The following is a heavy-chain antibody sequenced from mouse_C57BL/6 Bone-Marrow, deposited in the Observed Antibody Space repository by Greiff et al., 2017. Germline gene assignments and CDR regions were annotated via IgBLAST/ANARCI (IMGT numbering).Heavy chain of an antibody. Sequence: VQLQQSGPELVKPEASVKISCKASGYAFSSSWMNWVKQRPGKGLEWIGRIYPGDGDTNYNGKFKGKATLTADKSSSTAYMQLSSLTSEDSAVYFCAREGTRYWYFDVWGTGTTVTVSS. V-gene: IGHV1-82*01. CDR2: IYPGDGDT. CDR1: GYAFSSSW. CDR3: AREGTRYWYFDV. D-gene: IGHD3-3*01. J-gene: IGHJ1*03.